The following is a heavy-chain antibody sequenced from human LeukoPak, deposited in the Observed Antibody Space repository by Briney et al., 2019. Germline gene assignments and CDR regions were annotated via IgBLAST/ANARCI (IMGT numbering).Heavy chain of an antibody. V-gene: IGHV4-59*08. CDR2: TYYSGST. J-gene: IGHJ4*02. CDR3: ARLGGGWELLGY. D-gene: IGHD1-26*01. Sequence: SETLSLTCAVYGGSFSGYYWSWIRQPPGKGLEWIGYTYYSGSTNYNPSLKSRVTISVDTSKNQFSLKLSSVTAADTAVYYCARLGGGWELLGYWGQGTLVTVSS. CDR1: GGSFSGYY.